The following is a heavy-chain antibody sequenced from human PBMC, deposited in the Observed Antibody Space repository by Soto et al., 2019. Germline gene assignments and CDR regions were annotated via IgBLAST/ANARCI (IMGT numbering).Heavy chain of an antibody. CDR2: IIDSGGST. CDR3: AKGRSYYYYYGVDV. Sequence: PGGSLRLSCAASGFTFSSCAMGWVRQAPGKGLEWVSDIIDSGGSTYYADSVKGRFTISRDNSKSTLYLQMNSLRAEDTALYYCAKGRSYYYYYGVDVRGQGTTVTGSS. CDR1: GFTFSSCA. J-gene: IGHJ6*02. V-gene: IGHV3-23*01.